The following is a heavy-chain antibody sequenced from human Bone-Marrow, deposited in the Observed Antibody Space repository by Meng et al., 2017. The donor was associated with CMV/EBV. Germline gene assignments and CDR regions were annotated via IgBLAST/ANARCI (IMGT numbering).Heavy chain of an antibody. CDR1: GFTFDYYT. J-gene: IGHJ6*02. D-gene: IGHD3-3*01. V-gene: IGHV3-9*01. CDR2: TSWNSAIR. CDR3: GRTQKSALLTGLGV. Sequence: FLKIFWAAPGFTFDYYTMYWVRQTPGKGLAGVSATSWNSAIRDYAGSVKGRFIISRDNAQKTLYLQMNTPRIEATALFYCGRTQKSALLTGLGVWGQGTTVTVSS.